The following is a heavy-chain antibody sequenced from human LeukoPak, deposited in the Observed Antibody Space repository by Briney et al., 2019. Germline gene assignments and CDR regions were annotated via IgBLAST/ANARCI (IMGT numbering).Heavy chain of an antibody. CDR3: ARHNSLPYGSGSSNWFDP. Sequence: ASVKVSCKASGYTFTGYYMHWVRQAPGQGLEWMGWINPNSGGTNYAQKFQGRVTMTRGTSISTAYMELSRLRSDDTAMYYCARHNSLPYGSGSSNWFDPWGQGTLVTVSS. J-gene: IGHJ5*02. CDR2: INPNSGGT. V-gene: IGHV1-2*02. CDR1: GYTFTGYY. D-gene: IGHD3-10*01.